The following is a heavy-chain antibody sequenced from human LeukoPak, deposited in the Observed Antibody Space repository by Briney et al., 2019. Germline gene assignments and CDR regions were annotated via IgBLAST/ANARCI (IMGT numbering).Heavy chain of an antibody. Sequence: GGSLRLSCAASGFTFSNYYVHWVRQPPGKGLVWVSRINSDGRDTGYVDSVKGRFTISRDNAKNTVYLQMNSLRAEGTAVYYCAKDATAVVGTVYMDVWGKGTTVTISS. V-gene: IGHV3-74*01. CDR1: GFTFSNYY. D-gene: IGHD6-13*01. J-gene: IGHJ6*03. CDR2: INSDGRDT. CDR3: AKDATAVVGTVYMDV.